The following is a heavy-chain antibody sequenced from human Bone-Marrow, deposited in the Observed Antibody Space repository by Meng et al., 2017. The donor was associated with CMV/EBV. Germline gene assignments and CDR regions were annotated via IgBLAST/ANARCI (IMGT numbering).Heavy chain of an antibody. CDR1: GGTFSSYA. CDR3: ARRAYDSSGYYPYYFDY. Sequence: SVKVSCKASGGTFSSYAISWVRQAPGQGLEWMGGIIPILGIANYAQKFQGRVTITADKSTSTAHMQLSSRRSEDTAVYYCARRAYDSSGYYPYYFDYWGQGTLVTVSS. V-gene: IGHV1-69*10. J-gene: IGHJ4*02. CDR2: IIPILGIA. D-gene: IGHD3-22*01.